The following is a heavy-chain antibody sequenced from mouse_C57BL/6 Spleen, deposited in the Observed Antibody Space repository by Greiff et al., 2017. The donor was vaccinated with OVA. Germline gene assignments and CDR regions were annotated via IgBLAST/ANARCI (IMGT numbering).Heavy chain of an antibody. CDR2: IWRGGST. J-gene: IGHJ2*01. Sequence: VKLMESGPGLVHPSQSLSITCTVSGFSLTSYGVHWVRQSPGKGLEWLGVIWRGGSTDYNAAFMSRLSITKDNSKSQVFFKMNSLQADDTAIYYCAKIDGYRGYFDYWGQGTTLTVSS. CDR3: AKIDGYRGYFDY. D-gene: IGHD2-3*01. CDR1: GFSLTSYG. V-gene: IGHV2-5*01.